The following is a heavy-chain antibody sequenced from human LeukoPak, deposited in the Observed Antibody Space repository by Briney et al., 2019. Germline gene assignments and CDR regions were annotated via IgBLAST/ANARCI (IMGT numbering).Heavy chain of an antibody. CDR3: ARVLDSSGYYYGFDP. CDR2: INHSGST. CDR1: GGSFSGYY. Sequence: SETLSLTCAVYGGSFSGYYWSWIRQPPGKGLEWIGEINHSGSTNYNPSLKSRVTISVNTSKNQFSLKLSSVTAADTAVYYCARVLDSSGYYYGFDPWGQGTLVTVSS. D-gene: IGHD3-22*01. J-gene: IGHJ5*02. V-gene: IGHV4-34*01.